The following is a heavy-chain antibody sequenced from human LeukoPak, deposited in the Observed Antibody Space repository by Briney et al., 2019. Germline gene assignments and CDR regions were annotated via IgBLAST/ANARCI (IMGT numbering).Heavy chain of an antibody. Sequence: GASLKIPCKGSGYSSINYWIGWVRQMPGRGLEWMGIINPGDSDTRYSPSFRGQVTILADKSINTAYLQWSSLRASDTAMYFCASGDYGDTAIVFDYWGQGTLVTVSS. J-gene: IGHJ4*02. CDR1: GYSSINYW. D-gene: IGHD4-17*01. V-gene: IGHV5-51*01. CDR2: INPGDSDT. CDR3: ASGDYGDTAIVFDY.